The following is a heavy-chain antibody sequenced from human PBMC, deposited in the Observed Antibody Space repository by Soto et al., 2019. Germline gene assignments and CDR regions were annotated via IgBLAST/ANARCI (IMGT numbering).Heavy chain of an antibody. CDR3: ARSLWFGELH. J-gene: IGHJ4*02. Sequence: QITLKESGPTLVKPTQTLTLTCSFSGFSLSTTGVGVGWIRQSPGKALEWLAIIYWDNDKRYSPSLKSRVTITKDTSKSQVVLTVTNMDPVDTGTDYGARSLWFGELHWGQGALVTVSS. V-gene: IGHV2-5*02. CDR2: IYWDNDK. D-gene: IGHD3-10*01. CDR1: GFSLSTTGVG.